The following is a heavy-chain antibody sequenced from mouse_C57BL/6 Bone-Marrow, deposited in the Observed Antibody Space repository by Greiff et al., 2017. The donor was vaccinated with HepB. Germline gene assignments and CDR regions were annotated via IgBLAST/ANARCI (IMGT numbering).Heavy chain of an antibody. Sequence: EVKLVESGGGLVKPGGSLKLSCAASGFTFSSYTMSWVRQTPEKRLEWLATISGGGGNTYYPDSVKGRFTISRDNANNTPYLQMCSLRSEDTALYYCARDGYYPYYFDYSCQGTTLTVSS. V-gene: IGHV5-9*01. CDR1: GFTFSSYT. D-gene: IGHD2-3*01. CDR3: ARDGYYPYYFDY. CDR2: ISGGGGNT. J-gene: IGHJ2*01.